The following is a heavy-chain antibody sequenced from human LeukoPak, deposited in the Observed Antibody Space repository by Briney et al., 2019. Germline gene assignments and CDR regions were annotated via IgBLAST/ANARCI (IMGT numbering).Heavy chain of an antibody. CDR2: IKQDGSEK. Sequence: GGSLRLSCAASGFTFSTYWMSWVRQAPGKGLEWVANIKQDGSEKYYVDSVKGRFTISRDNAKNSLYLQMNSLRAEDTAVYYCASGYDTTGAPSEEYWGQGTLVTVSS. D-gene: IGHD5-18*01. CDR3: ASGYDTTGAPSEEY. J-gene: IGHJ4*02. CDR1: GFTFSTYW. V-gene: IGHV3-7*01.